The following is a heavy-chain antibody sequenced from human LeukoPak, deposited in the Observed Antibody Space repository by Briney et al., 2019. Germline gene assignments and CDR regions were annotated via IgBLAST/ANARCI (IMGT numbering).Heavy chain of an antibody. V-gene: IGHV1-2*02. CDR1: GYTFTDYY. CDR2: INPHSGGT. CDR3: ARAPPCDFTGCYTGDKWSDP. Sequence: ASVKVSCKASGYTFTDYYIHWVRQAPGQGLEWMGWINPHSGGTNYAQRFQGRVTMTTDTSISTAYMDLSRLRSDDTATYYCARAPPCDFTGCYTGDKWSDPWGQGTLVTVSS. J-gene: IGHJ5*02. D-gene: IGHD2-2*02.